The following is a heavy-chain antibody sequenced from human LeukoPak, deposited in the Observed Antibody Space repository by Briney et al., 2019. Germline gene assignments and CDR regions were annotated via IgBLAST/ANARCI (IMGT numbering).Heavy chain of an antibody. CDR2: ISSSSSYI. D-gene: IGHD3-22*01. CDR1: GFTFSSYS. J-gene: IGHJ4*02. CDR3: AKDYGDSSGYPDY. Sequence: GGSLRLSCAASGFTFSSYSMNWVRQAPGKGLEWVSSISSSSSYIYYADSVKGRFTISRDNSKNTLYLQMNSLRAEDTAVYYCAKDYGDSSGYPDYWGQGTLVTVSS. V-gene: IGHV3-21*01.